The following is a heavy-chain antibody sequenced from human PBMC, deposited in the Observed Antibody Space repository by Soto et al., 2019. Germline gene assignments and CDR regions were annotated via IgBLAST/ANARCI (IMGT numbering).Heavy chain of an antibody. CDR3: AAGGGLPRYY. V-gene: IGHV4-30-2*01. Sequence: SETLSLTCAVSGGSISSGGDFWSWIRQPPGKGLEWIGYIYHSGSTYYNPSLKSRVTISVDRSKNQFSLKLSSVTAADTAVYYCAAGGGLPRYYWGQGTLVTVS. CDR2: IYHSGST. D-gene: IGHD5-12*01. CDR1: GGSISSGGDF. J-gene: IGHJ4*02.